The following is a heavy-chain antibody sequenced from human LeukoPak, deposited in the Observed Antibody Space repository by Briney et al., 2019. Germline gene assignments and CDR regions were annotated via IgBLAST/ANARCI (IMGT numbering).Heavy chain of an antibody. D-gene: IGHD2-2*01. CDR3: AKSYCISTSCYFLFDY. CDR2: ISSSSSYI. CDR1: GFTFSSYS. Sequence: GGSLRLSCAASGFTFSSYSMNWVRQAPGKGLEWVSSISSSSSYIYYADSVKGRFTISRDNAKNSLYLQMNSLRVEDTALYYCAKSYCISTSCYFLFDYWGQGTLVTVSS. V-gene: IGHV3-21*04. J-gene: IGHJ4*02.